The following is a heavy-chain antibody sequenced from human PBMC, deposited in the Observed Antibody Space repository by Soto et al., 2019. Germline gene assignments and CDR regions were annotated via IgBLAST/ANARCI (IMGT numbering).Heavy chain of an antibody. J-gene: IGHJ4*02. Sequence: PGGSLRLSCAASGFTFADSGMHWVRQAPGKGLEWVALISYDGSTYYYADSVKGRFTISRDNPKNTLYLHMGSLTTEDAAIYYCAKDPYSGGRGYYYDHWGQGTLVTVSS. CDR3: AKDPYSGGRGYYYDH. CDR1: GFTFADSG. CDR2: ISYDGSTY. D-gene: IGHD1-26*01. V-gene: IGHV3-30*18.